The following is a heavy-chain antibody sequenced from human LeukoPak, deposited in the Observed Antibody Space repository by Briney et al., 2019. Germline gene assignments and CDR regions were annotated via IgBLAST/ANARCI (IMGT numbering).Heavy chain of an antibody. J-gene: IGHJ4*02. Sequence: PSETLSLTCTVSGGSISSYYWSWIRQPPGKGLEWIGYIYYSGSTNYNPSLKSRVTISVDTSKNQFSPKLSSVTAADTAVYYCAGTGDVLRYWGKGTLVTVSS. CDR3: AGTGDVLRY. CDR1: GGSISSYY. D-gene: IGHD7-27*01. V-gene: IGHV4-59*01. CDR2: IYYSGST.